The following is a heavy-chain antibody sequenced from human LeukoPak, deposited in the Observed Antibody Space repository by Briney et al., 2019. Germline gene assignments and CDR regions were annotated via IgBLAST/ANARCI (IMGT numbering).Heavy chain of an antibody. Sequence: PGGSLRLSCAASGFTFSSYGMHWVRQAPGKGLEWVAVISYDGSNKYYADSVKGRFTISRDNSKNTLYLQMNSLRAEDTAVYYCAKVPRHCSGGSCYGGHFEYWGQGTLVTVSS. V-gene: IGHV3-30*18. CDR1: GFTFSSYG. CDR2: ISYDGSNK. CDR3: AKVPRHCSGGSCYGGHFEY. J-gene: IGHJ4*02. D-gene: IGHD2-15*01.